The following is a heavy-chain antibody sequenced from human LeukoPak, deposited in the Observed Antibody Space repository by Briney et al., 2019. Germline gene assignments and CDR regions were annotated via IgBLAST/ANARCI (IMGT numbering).Heavy chain of an antibody. CDR1: GFTFSSYA. Sequence: GGSLRLSCAASGFTFSSYAMHWVRQAPGKGLQWLALTSDDGSAKYYADSVKGRFAISRDNSQNTLYLQMNSLRAEETAMYYCARAPGEFHGDYSPIGYWGQGTLVTVSS. CDR3: ARAPGEFHGDYSPIGY. D-gene: IGHD4-17*01. CDR2: TSDDGSAK. V-gene: IGHV3-30*09. J-gene: IGHJ4*02.